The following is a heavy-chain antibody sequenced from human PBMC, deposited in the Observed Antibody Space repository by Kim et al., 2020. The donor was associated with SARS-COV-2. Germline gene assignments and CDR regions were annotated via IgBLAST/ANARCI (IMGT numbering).Heavy chain of an antibody. CDR3: AKVQSATYSYDY. D-gene: IGHD2-15*01. Sequence: YDADSVQGRFIISRDNSKNTLYLQMSSLRPEDTAVYYCAKVQSATYSYDYWGQGTLVTVSS. J-gene: IGHJ4*02. V-gene: IGHV3-64D*06.